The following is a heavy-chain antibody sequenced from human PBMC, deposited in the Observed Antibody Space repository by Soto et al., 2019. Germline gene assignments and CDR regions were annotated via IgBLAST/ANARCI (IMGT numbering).Heavy chain of an antibody. CDR2: VYYSGGT. CDR3: ARGNDWKSSTFDI. D-gene: IGHD2-21*01. V-gene: IGHV4-59*11. CDR1: GGSLTDHY. Sequence: QVQLQESGPGLVKPSETLSLTCTVAGGSLTDHYWNWFRQSPGKGLHWIGYVYYSGGTNYNPSLNSRVTMSVDTSKNQFSLNLRSVTAADTAVYYCARGNDWKSSTFDIWGQGTMVSVSS. J-gene: IGHJ3*02.